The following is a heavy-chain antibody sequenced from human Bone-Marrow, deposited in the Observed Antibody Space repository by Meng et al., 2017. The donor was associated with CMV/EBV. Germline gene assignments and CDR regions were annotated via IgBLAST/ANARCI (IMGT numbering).Heavy chain of an antibody. CDR1: GFPFSSYA. D-gene: IGHD6-19*01. CDR3: AKEGPYSSGWLDP. V-gene: IGHV3-23*01. CDR2: ISGSGGST. Sequence: AASGFPFSSYAMSLVRQAPGKGLEWVSAISGSGGSTYYADSVKGRFTISRDNSKNTLYLQMNSLRAEDTAVYYCAKEGPYSSGWLDPWGQGTLVTVSS. J-gene: IGHJ5*02.